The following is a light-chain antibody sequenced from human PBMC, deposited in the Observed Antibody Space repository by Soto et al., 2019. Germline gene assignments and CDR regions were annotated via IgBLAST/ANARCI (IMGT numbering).Light chain of an antibody. V-gene: IGKV4-1*01. CDR3: QQYYVTPPT. Sequence: DIVMTQSPDSLGVSLGERATINCKSSQTVLFSSNSKNALAWYQQRPGQPPKLLIYWASTRESGVPDRFSGSGSGTDFTLTISTLQAGDVAVYYCQQYYVTPPTFGGGTKVEI. CDR1: QTVLFSSNSKNA. J-gene: IGKJ4*01. CDR2: WAS.